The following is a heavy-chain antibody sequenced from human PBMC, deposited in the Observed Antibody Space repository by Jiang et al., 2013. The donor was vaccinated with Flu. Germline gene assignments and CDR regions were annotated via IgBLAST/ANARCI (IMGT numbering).Heavy chain of an antibody. J-gene: IGHJ5*02. CDR2: ISIYTGDT. V-gene: IGHV1-18*01. CDR1: GYIFRRYG. CDR3: ARGQAWFDR. Sequence: GAEVKKPGASVKVSCKASGYIFRRYGITWVRQAPGQGLEWMGWISIYTGDTYYAQKFQGRVTMTTDTSTTTAYMELTSLRSDDTAKYYCARGQAWFDRWGQGTLVAVSS.